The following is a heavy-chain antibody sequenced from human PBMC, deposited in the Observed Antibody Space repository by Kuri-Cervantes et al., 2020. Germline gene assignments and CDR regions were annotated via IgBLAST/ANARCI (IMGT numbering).Heavy chain of an antibody. Sequence: ESLKISCTVSGASINSGTFYWGWIRQAPGKGLEWIGEINHSGTTNNNPSLKSRVTISLDASKNQFSLNLSSVTAADTAVYFCARANFWTGSFPIDYWGQGILVTVSS. J-gene: IGHJ4*02. CDR1: GASINSGTFY. D-gene: IGHD3/OR15-3a*01. CDR2: INHSGTT. CDR3: ARANFWTGSFPIDY. V-gene: IGHV4-39*01.